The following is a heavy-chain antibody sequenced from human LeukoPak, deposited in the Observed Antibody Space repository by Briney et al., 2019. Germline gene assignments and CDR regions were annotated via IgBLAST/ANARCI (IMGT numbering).Heavy chain of an antibody. V-gene: IGHV1-8*02. CDR3: ASTHLGYCSSVSCQNDY. J-gene: IGHJ4*02. Sequence: ASVKVSCKASGYTFTSYGINWVRQATGQGLEWMGWMNPNSGNTGYAQKFQGRVTMARNTSISTAYMELSSLRSEDTAVYYCASTHLGYCSSVSCQNDYWGQGTLVTVSS. CDR2: MNPNSGNT. D-gene: IGHD2-15*01. CDR1: GYTFTSYG.